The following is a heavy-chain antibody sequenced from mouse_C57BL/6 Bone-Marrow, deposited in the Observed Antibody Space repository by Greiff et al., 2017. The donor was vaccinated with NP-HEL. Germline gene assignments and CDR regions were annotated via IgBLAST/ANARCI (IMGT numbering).Heavy chain of an antibody. V-gene: IGHV5-6*01. J-gene: IGHJ2*01. CDR1: GFTFSSYG. D-gene: IGHD1-1*01. CDR3: ASHYYGSSYLPFDY. CDR2: ISSGGSYT. Sequence: EVQLQQSGGDLVKPGGSLKLSCAASGFTFSSYGMSWVRQTPDQRLEWVATISSGGSYTYYPDSVKGRFTISRDNAKNTLYLQMSSLKSEDTAMYYCASHYYGSSYLPFDYGGQGTTLTVSS.